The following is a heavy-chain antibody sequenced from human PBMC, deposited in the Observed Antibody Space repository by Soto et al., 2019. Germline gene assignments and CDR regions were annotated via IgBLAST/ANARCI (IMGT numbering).Heavy chain of an antibody. V-gene: IGHV3-7*04. CDR1: GYIFSNYW. CDR2: IKEDGSAK. Sequence: GGSLRLSCVASGYIFSNYWMSWVRQAPGKGLEWLANIKEDGSAKYYVDSVKGRLTISRDNAENSLYLQMNSLRAEDTAVYFCARGYYYDNSGYYADFWGQGTLVTVSS. CDR3: ARGYYYDNSGYYADF. J-gene: IGHJ4*02. D-gene: IGHD3-22*01.